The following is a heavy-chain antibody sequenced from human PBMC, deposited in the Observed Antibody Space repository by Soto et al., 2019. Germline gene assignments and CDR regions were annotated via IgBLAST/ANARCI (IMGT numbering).Heavy chain of an antibody. CDR3: GRGGAVAGNINFDY. V-gene: IGHV1-3*01. Sequence: QVQLVQSGAEVKKPGASVKVSCKASGYIFRNYAIHWVRQAPGPRPEWMGWINAGNRDTKFSPKFQDRVTITRDTSATTAYMEMSRLTSEDMAVYFCGRGGAVAGNINFDYWGQGTLVTVSS. J-gene: IGHJ4*02. D-gene: IGHD6-19*01. CDR2: INAGNRDT. CDR1: GYIFRNYA.